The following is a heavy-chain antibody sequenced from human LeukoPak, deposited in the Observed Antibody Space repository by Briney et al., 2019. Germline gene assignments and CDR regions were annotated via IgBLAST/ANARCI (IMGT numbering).Heavy chain of an antibody. D-gene: IGHD3-22*01. V-gene: IGHV4-34*01. J-gene: IGHJ3*02. CDR2: INHSGST. CDR1: GGSFSGYY. CDR3: ARGRSYYDSSGYYSRLYTFDI. Sequence: SGTLSLTCAVYGGSFSGYYWSWIRQPPGKGLEWIGEINHSGSTNYNPSLKSRVTISVDTSKNQFSLKLSSVTAADTAVYYCARGRSYYDSSGYYSRLYTFDIWGQGTMVTVSS.